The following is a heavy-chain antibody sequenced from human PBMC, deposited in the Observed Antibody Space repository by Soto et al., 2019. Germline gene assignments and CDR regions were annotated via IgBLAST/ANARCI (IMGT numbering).Heavy chain of an antibody. V-gene: IGHV3-23*01. CDR2: ISGSGGST. J-gene: IGHJ3*02. CDR1: GFTFSSYA. Sequence: HPGGSLRLSCAASGFTFSSYAMSWVRQAPGKGLEWVSAISGSGGSTYYADSVKGRFTISRDNSKNTLYLQMNSLRAEDTAVYYCAKDVPSPAYYYDSSGENAFDIWGQGTMVTVSS. D-gene: IGHD3-22*01. CDR3: AKDVPSPAYYYDSSGENAFDI.